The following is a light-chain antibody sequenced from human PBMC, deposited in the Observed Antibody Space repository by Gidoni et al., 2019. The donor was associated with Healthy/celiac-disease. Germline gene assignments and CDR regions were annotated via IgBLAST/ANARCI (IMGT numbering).Light chain of an antibody. CDR2: EGS. Sequence: QSALTQPASVSGSPGQSITISCTGTSSDVGSYNLVSWYQQHPGKALKLMIYEGSKRPSGVSNRFSGSKSGNTASLTISGLQAEDEADYYCCSYAGSSTRWVFGGGTKLTVL. CDR1: SSDVGSYNL. CDR3: CSYAGSSTRWV. J-gene: IGLJ3*02. V-gene: IGLV2-23*01.